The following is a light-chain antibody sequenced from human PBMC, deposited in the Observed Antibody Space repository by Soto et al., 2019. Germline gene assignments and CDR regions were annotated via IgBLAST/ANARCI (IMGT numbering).Light chain of an antibody. CDR1: QSISSY. CDR3: QKYNSYPIT. V-gene: IGKV1-27*01. J-gene: IGKJ5*01. CDR2: AAS. Sequence: DIQVTQSPSSLSASVGDRVTITCRASQSISSYLNWYQQKPGKAPKLLIYAASTLQSGVPSRFSGSGSGTDFTLTISSLQPEDVATYYCQKYNSYPITFGQGTRLEIK.